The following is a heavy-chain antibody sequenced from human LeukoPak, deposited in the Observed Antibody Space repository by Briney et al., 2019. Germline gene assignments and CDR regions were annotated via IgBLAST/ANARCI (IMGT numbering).Heavy chain of an antibody. CDR2: ISWNSGSI. CDR1: GFTFDDYA. CDR3: AKVLRDGYNGGFDY. Sequence: GGSLRLSCAASGFTFDDYAMQWVRQAPGKGLEWVSGISWNSGSIGYADSVKGRFTISRDNAKNSLYLQMNSLRAEDTALYYCAKVLRDGYNGGFDYWGQGTLVTVSS. V-gene: IGHV3-9*01. D-gene: IGHD5-24*01. J-gene: IGHJ4*02.